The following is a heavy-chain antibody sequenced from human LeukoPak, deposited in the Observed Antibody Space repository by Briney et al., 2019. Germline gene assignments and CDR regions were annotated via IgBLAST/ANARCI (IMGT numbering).Heavy chain of an antibody. CDR1: GGSISSYY. CDR2: IYYSGST. D-gene: IGHD3-22*01. CDR3: ARHYDSSGYWYYFDH. Sequence: PSETLSLTCTVSGGSISSYYWSWLRQPPGKGLEGIGYIYYSGSTNYNPSLKSRVTISVDTSKNQFSLKLSSVTVADTAVYYCARHYDSSGYWYYFDHWGQGTLVTVSS. J-gene: IGHJ4*02. V-gene: IGHV4-59*08.